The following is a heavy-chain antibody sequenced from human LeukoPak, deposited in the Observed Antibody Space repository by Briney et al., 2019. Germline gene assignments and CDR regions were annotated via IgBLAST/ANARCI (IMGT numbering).Heavy chain of an antibody. D-gene: IGHD5-18*01. V-gene: IGHV3-23*01. CDR3: AKDLYTYGTTPLDY. CDR2: ISRSGGST. CDR1: GFTFSSYA. J-gene: IGHJ4*02. Sequence: GGSLRLSCAASGFTFSSYAMSWVRQAAGKGLEWVSSISRSGGSTYYADSVKGRFTISRDYSKNTLYLQMNSLRAEDTAVYYCAKDLYTYGTTPLDYWGQGILVTVSS.